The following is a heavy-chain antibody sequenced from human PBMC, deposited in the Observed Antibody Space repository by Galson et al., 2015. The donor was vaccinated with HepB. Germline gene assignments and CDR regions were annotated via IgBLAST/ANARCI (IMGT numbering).Heavy chain of an antibody. CDR2: IVVGSGNT. V-gene: IGHV1-58*01. D-gene: IGHD3-9*01. Sequence: SVKVSCKASGFTFTSSAVQWVRQARGQRLEWIGWIVVGSGNTNYAQKFQERVTTTRDMSTSTAYMELSSLRSEDTAVYYCAAESRSSSYDILTGYFLRSGFDPWGQGTLVTVSS. J-gene: IGHJ5*02. CDR3: AAESRSSSYDILTGYFLRSGFDP. CDR1: GFTFTSSA.